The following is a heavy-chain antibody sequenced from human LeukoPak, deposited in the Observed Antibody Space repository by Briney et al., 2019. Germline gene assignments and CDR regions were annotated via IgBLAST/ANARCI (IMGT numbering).Heavy chain of an antibody. CDR3: AREGGWNDFDY. Sequence: GGSLRLSCAASGFTFSSYCMSWVRQAPGKGLEWVSYISSSGNLIHYADSVKGRFTFSRDNARNSLYLQMNSLRADDTAIYYCAREGGWNDFDYWGQGTLVTVSS. J-gene: IGHJ4*02. CDR2: ISSSGNLI. D-gene: IGHD1-1*01. CDR1: GFTFSSYC. V-gene: IGHV3-48*04.